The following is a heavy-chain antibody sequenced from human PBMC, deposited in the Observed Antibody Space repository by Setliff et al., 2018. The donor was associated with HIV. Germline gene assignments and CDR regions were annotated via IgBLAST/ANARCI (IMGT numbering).Heavy chain of an antibody. CDR2: IYYSGTT. CDR1: GGSIPGYY. CDR3: ARRTLITGYDY. D-gene: IGHD3-16*01. Sequence: SETLSLTCSVFGGSIPGYYWGWIRQPPGKGLEWIGSIYYSGTTYYNPSLKSRLTISVDTSKNQFSLKLSSVTAADTAVYYCARRTLITGYDYWGQGTLVTVSS. V-gene: IGHV4-39*01. J-gene: IGHJ4*02.